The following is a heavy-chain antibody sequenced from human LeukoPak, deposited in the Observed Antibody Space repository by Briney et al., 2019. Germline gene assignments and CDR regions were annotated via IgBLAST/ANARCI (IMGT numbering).Heavy chain of an antibody. CDR3: ARGGWGSYRPVDY. J-gene: IGHJ4*02. V-gene: IGHV4-34*01. CDR1: GGSFSGYY. CDR2: INHSGST. Sequence: PSETLSRTCAVYGGSFSGYYWSWIRQPPGKGLEWIGEINHSGSTNYNPSLKSRVTISVDTSKNQFSLKLSSVTAADTAVYYCARGGWGSYRPVDYWGQGTLVTVSS. D-gene: IGHD3-16*02.